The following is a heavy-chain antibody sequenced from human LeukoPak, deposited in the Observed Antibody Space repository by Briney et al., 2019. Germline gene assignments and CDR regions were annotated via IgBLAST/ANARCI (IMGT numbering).Heavy chain of an antibody. CDR1: GGSISSYY. CDR3: ARTYCSSTSCSYGEDY. J-gene: IGHJ4*02. CDR2: IYYSGST. D-gene: IGHD2-2*01. Sequence: SETLSLTCTVSGGSISSYYWSWIRQHPGKGLEWIGYIYYSGSTYYNPSLKSRVTISVDTSKNQFSLKLSSVTAADTAVYYCARTYCSSTSCSYGEDYWGQGTLVTVSS. V-gene: IGHV4-59*06.